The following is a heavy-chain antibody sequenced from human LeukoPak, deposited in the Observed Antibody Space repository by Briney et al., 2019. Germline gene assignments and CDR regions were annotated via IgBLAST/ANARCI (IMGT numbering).Heavy chain of an antibody. CDR3: ARVKGGLYSSSSFDY. CDR1: GYTFTSYY. CDR2: INPSGGST. V-gene: IGHV1-46*01. Sequence: GASVKVSCKASGYTFTSYYMHWVRQAPGQGLEWMGIINPSGGSTSYAQKFQGRVTMTRDMSTSTVYMELSSLRSEDTAVYYCARVKGGLYSSSSFDYWGQGTLVTVSS. D-gene: IGHD6-6*01. J-gene: IGHJ4*02.